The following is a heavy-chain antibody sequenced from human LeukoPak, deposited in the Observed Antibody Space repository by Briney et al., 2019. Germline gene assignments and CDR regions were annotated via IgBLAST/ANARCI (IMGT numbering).Heavy chain of an antibody. CDR2: ISSSSSYI. Sequence: GGSLRLSCAASGLTFSTYSMSWVRQAPGKGLEWVSSISSSSSYIYYAVSVKGRFTISRDNAKNSLYLQMNSLRAEDTAVYYCARVEVGASEDDYWGQGTLVTVSS. V-gene: IGHV3-21*01. D-gene: IGHD1-26*01. CDR3: ARVEVGASEDDY. J-gene: IGHJ4*02. CDR1: GLTFSTYS.